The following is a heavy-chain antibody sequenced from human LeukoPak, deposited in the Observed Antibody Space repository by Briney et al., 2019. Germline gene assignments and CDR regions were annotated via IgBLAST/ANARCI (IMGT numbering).Heavy chain of an antibody. CDR3: ARAPLSYYYYMDV. CDR1: SDSIFTSNW. CDR2: IFHSGST. J-gene: IGHJ6*03. V-gene: IGHV4-4*02. Sequence: SETLSLTCTVSSDSIFTSNWWSWVRQPPGKGLEWIGQIFHSGSTSYSPSLKSRVTISMDKSKNQISLRLTSVTAADTAVYYCARAPLSYYYYMDVWGKGTTVTISS.